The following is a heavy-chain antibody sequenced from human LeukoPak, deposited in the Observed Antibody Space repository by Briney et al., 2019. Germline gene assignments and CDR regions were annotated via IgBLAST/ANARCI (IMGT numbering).Heavy chain of an antibody. D-gene: IGHD6-13*01. J-gene: IGHJ4*02. CDR3: ASQQLVRGY. CDR2: ISSSSSYI. CDR1: GFTFSSYS. Sequence: GRSLRLSCAASGFTFSSYSMNWVRQAPGKGLEWVSSISSSSSYIYYADSVKGRFTISRDNAKNSLYLQMNSLRAEDTAVYYCASQQLVRGYWGQGTLVTVSS. V-gene: IGHV3-21*01.